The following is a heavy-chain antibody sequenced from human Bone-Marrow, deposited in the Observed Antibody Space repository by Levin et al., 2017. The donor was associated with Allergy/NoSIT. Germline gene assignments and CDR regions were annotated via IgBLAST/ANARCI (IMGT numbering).Heavy chain of an antibody. CDR2: IIPILGIA. J-gene: IGHJ6*02. V-gene: IGHV1-69*02. CDR1: GGTFSSYT. Sequence: SVKVSCKASGGTFSSYTISWVRQAPGQGLEWMGRIIPILGIANYAQKFQGRVTITADKSTSTAYMELSSLRSEDTAVYYCASTYYSNYYGMDVWGQGTTVTVSS. D-gene: IGHD3-22*01. CDR3: ASTYYSNYYGMDV.